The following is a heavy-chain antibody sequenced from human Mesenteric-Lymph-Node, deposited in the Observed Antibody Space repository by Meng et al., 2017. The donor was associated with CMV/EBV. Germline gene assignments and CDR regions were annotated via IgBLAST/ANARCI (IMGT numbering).Heavy chain of an antibody. CDR2: INGDGSNT. CDR1: GFTFSSYW. D-gene: IGHD2-2*01. Sequence: GESLKISCAASGFTFSSYWMYWVRQVPGKGLVWVSYINGDGSNTNYADSVKGRFTISRDNAKNSLYLQMNSLRAEDTAVYYCARGGGCSSTSCYWGSDYDYWGQGTLVTVSS. CDR3: ARGGGCSSTSCYWGSDYDY. J-gene: IGHJ4*02. V-gene: IGHV3-74*01.